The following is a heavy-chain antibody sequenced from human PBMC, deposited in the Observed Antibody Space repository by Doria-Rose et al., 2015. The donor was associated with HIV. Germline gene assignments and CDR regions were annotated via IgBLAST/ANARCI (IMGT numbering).Heavy chain of an antibody. CDR2: IFSDDER. V-gene: IGHV2-26*01. CDR1: GVSLSSPGMG. CDR3: ARIKSSRWYHKYNFDF. Sequence: QVTLKESGPVLVKPTETLALTCTVSGVSLSSPGMGVSWIRQPPGKALEWLANIFSDDERYHRTSLTSRLTISRDTSKSQVVLTMTDMDPVDTATYYCARIKSSRWYHKYNFDFWGQGTLVIVSA. D-gene: IGHD6-13*01. J-gene: IGHJ4*02.